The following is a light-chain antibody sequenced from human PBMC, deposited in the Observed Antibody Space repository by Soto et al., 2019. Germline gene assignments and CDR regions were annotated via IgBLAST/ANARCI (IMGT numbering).Light chain of an antibody. CDR1: HDISIY. V-gene: IGKV1-33*01. CDR2: AAS. Sequence: DIQMTQSPSSLSASVGDRVTITCQASHDISIYLNWYHQKPGKAPNLLIYAASNLEAGVPARFSGSGSGTHFTLTISSLQPEDVATYFCQQYDNLPFTFGPGTMVDIK. J-gene: IGKJ3*01. CDR3: QQYDNLPFT.